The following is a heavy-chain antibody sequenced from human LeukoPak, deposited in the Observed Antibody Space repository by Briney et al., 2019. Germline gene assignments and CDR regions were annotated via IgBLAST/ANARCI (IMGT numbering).Heavy chain of an antibody. CDR3: AKPVAAPHY. CDR1: GFTFSSYA. CDR2: ISGSGGST. D-gene: IGHD6-19*01. Sequence: TGGSLRLSCAASGFTFSSYAMSWVRQAPGEGLEWVSAISGSGGSTYYADSVKGLFTISRDNSKNTLYLQMNSLRAEDTAVYYCAKPVAAPHYWGQGTLVTVSS. V-gene: IGHV3-23*01. J-gene: IGHJ4*02.